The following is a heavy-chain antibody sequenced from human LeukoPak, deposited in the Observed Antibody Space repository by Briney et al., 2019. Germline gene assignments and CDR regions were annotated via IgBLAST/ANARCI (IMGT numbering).Heavy chain of an antibody. D-gene: IGHD2/OR15-2a*01. CDR1: GFTFSDYY. CDR2: ISSSGSTI. V-gene: IGHV3-11*01. Sequence: GGSLRLSCAASGFTFSDYYMSWIRQAPGKGLEWVSYISSSGSTICYADSVKGRFTISRDNAKNSLHLQMNSLRAEDTAVYYCARVSMAEAFGIWGQGTMVTVSS. J-gene: IGHJ3*02. CDR3: ARVSMAEAFGI.